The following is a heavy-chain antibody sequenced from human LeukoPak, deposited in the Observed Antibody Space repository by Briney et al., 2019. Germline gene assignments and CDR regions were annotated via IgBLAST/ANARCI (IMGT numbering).Heavy chain of an antibody. CDR3: AKGTVGAYEIDY. CDR1: GSTFSSYG. CDR2: IRYDGNNK. V-gene: IGHV3-30*02. D-gene: IGHD1-26*01. Sequence: GGSMRPSCAVAGSTFSSYGLHWVRQAPGGGLGWVAFIRYDGNNKYYADSVKGRFTISRDNSKNTLYLQMNSLRTEDTAVYYCAKGTVGAYEIDYWGQGTLVTVSS. J-gene: IGHJ4*02.